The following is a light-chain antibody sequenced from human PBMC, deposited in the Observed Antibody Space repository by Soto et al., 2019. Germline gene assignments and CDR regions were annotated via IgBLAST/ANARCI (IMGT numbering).Light chain of an antibody. J-gene: IGLJ1*01. V-gene: IGLV2-14*01. Sequence: QSALTQPASVSGSPGQSITISCTGTSTDVGGYDYVSWYQQHPGKAPKLIIYEVSTRPSGVSNRLSGSKSGNTASLTISGLQAEDEADYFCSSYGSTSTRYVFGTGTKLTVL. CDR2: EVS. CDR3: SSYGSTSTRYV. CDR1: STDVGGYDY.